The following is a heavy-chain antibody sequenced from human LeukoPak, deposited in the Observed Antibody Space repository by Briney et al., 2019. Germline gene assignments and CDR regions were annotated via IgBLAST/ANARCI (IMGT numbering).Heavy chain of an antibody. J-gene: IGHJ4*02. CDR3: ARSTCRYCSGGSCRDYFDY. CDR1: GGSISSGGYY. D-gene: IGHD2-15*01. CDR2: IYYSGST. V-gene: IGHV4-31*03. Sequence: SETLSLTCTVSGGSISSGGYYWSWIRQHPGKGLEWIGYIYYSGSTYYNPSLKSRVTISVDTSKNQFSLKLSSVTAADTAVYYCARSTCRYCSGGSCRDYFDYWGQGTLVTVSS.